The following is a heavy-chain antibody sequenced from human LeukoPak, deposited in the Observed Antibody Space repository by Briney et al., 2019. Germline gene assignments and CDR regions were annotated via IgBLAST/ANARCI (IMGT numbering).Heavy chain of an antibody. CDR1: GFTFSSHW. J-gene: IGHJ4*02. CDR3: ARWYYYGSGSYIDY. D-gene: IGHD3-10*01. CDR2: INTGGSGT. Sequence: GGSLRLSCAASGFTFSSHWMHWVRQTPGKGLVWVSRINTGGSGTAYADSVKGRFAISRDNAKNSLYLQMNSLSAEDTAVYYCARWYYYGSGSYIDYWGQGTLVTVSS. V-gene: IGHV3-74*01.